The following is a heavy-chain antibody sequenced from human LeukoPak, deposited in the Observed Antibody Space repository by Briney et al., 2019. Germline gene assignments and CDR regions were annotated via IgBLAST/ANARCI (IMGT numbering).Heavy chain of an antibody. D-gene: IGHD6-6*01. CDR2: INHSGST. CDR1: GGSFSGYY. J-gene: IGHJ5*02. CDR3: ARGPYSSSSFFPRENWFDP. Sequence: SETLSLTCAVYGGSFSGYYWSWVRQPPGKGLEWIGEINHSGSTNYNPSLKSRVTTSVDTSKNQFSLKLSSVTAADTAVYYCARGPYSSSSFFPRENWFDPWGQGTLVTVSS. V-gene: IGHV4-34*01.